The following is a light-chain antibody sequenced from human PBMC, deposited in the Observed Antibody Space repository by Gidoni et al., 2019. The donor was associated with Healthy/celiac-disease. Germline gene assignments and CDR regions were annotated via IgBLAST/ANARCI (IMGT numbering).Light chain of an antibody. CDR3: QQYDNLPRT. Sequence: DIQMTQSPFSLSASVGDRVTITCQASQDISNYLNWYQQKPGKAPKLLIYDASNLETGDPSRFSVSGSETDFTFTISSLQPEDIATYYCQQYDNLPRTFGQGTKLEIK. CDR1: QDISNY. J-gene: IGKJ2*01. V-gene: IGKV1-33*01. CDR2: DAS.